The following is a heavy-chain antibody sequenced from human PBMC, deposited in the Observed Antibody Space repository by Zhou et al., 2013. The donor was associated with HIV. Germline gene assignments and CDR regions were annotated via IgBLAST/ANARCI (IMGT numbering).Heavy chain of an antibody. Sequence: QVQLQESGPGVVKTSETLSLTCGVSDYSISSGYYWGWIRQPPGRGLEWIGSIYHSGSTYYNPSLKSRVTISIDTSKNQFSLKLSSVTAADTAMYYCVRVEAAAGDEYFQHWARAPWSPSPQ. D-gene: IGHD6-13*01. V-gene: IGHV4-38-2*01. CDR2: IYHSGST. CDR1: DYSISSGYY. J-gene: IGHJ1*01. CDR3: VRVEAAAGDEYFQH.